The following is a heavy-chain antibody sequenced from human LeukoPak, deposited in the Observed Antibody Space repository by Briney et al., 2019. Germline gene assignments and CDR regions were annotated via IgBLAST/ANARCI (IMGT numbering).Heavy chain of an antibody. CDR1: GYSFVGYG. Sequence: GASVKVSCKASGYSFVGYGITWVRQAPGQGLEWMGWFNPENGNTNYAQKFQGRVTMTRDTSISTAYMELSRLRSDDTAVYYCATPTTYSYGLSWGQGTLVTVSS. D-gene: IGHD5-18*01. CDR3: ATPTTYSYGLS. CDR2: FNPENGNT. J-gene: IGHJ4*02. V-gene: IGHV1-2*02.